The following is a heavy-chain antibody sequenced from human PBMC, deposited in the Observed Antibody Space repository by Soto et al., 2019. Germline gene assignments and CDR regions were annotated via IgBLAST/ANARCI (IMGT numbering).Heavy chain of an antibody. J-gene: IGHJ5*02. D-gene: IGHD3-10*01. Sequence: SETLSLTCALSGAPITWGDYSWNWIRQPPGKGLEWIGYIFHGGSTYYNPSLRSRVTISVDRSRTQFSLKMSSVTAADTAVYYGAKVLEIYGSGPLGQGTLVTVSS. CDR2: IFHGGST. V-gene: IGHV4-30-2*01. CDR3: AKVLEIYGSGP. CDR1: GAPITWGDYS.